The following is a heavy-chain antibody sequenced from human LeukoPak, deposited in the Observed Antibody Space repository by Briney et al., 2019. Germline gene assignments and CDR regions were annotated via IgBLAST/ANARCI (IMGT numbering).Heavy chain of an antibody. CDR1: GGSISSGGYS. D-gene: IGHD3-16*01. Sequence: SQTLSLTCAVSGGSISSGGYSWSWIRQPPGKGLEWIGYIYYSGSTYYNPSLKSRVTISVDTSKNQFSLKLSSVTAADTAVYYCARAGGGYDYWGQGTLITVSS. V-gene: IGHV4-30-4*07. CDR3: ARAGGGYDY. CDR2: IYYSGST. J-gene: IGHJ4*02.